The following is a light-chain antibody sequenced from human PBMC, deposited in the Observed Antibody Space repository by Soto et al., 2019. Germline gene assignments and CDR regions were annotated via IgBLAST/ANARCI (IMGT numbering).Light chain of an antibody. J-gene: IGLJ2*01. Sequence: QSVLTQPPSVSGGPGQRVTISCTGSSSNIGAGYDVHWYQQLPGTAPKLLIYGNSNRPSGVPDRFSGSKSGTSASLAITGPQADDEADYYCQSYDSSLSGRVVFGGGTKLTVL. CDR1: SSNIGAGYD. CDR3: QSYDSSLSGRVV. V-gene: IGLV1-40*01. CDR2: GNS.